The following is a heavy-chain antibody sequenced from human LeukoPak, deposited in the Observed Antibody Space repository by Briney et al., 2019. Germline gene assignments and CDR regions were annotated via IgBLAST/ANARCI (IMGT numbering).Heavy chain of an antibody. J-gene: IGHJ4*02. CDR2: ISGSGGST. Sequence: PGGSLRLSCAASGFTFSSYAMSWVRQAAGKGLEWVSAISGSGGSTYYADSVKGRFTISRDNSKNTLYLQMNSLRAEDTAVYYCAPGGRTGGVLLSGYWGQGTLVTVSS. D-gene: IGHD2-8*02. CDR1: GFTFSSYA. V-gene: IGHV3-23*01. CDR3: APGGRTGGVLLSGY.